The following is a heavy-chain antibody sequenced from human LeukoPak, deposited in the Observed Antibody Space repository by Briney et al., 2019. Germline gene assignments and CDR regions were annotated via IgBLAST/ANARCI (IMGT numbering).Heavy chain of an antibody. V-gene: IGHV1-18*01. CDR3: ARDTWRESSSWSFYYYYGMDV. CDR2: ISAYNGNT. Sequence: GASVKVSCKASGYTFTSYGISWVRQAPEQGLECMGWISAYNGNTNYAQKLQGRVTMTTDTSTSTAYMELRSLRSDDTAVYYCARDTWRESSSWSFYYYYGMDVWGQGTTVTVSS. J-gene: IGHJ6*02. D-gene: IGHD6-13*01. CDR1: GYTFTSYG.